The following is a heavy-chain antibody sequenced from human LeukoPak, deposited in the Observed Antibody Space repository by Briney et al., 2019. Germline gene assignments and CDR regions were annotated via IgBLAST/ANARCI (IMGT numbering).Heavy chain of an antibody. J-gene: IGHJ4*02. Sequence: ASVKVSCKASGYTFTSYGIGWVRQAPGQGLEWMGWISAYNGNTNYAQKLQGRVTMTTDTSTSTAYMELRSLRSDDTAVYYCARDRDHYDILTGYYYWGQGTLVTVSS. CDR3: ARDRDHYDILTGYYY. CDR2: ISAYNGNT. D-gene: IGHD3-9*01. CDR1: GYTFTSYG. V-gene: IGHV1-18*01.